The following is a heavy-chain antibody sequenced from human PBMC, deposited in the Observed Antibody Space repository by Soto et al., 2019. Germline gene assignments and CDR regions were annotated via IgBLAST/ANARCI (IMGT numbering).Heavy chain of an antibody. CDR1: GFTVTDLY. D-gene: IGHD2-15*01. J-gene: IGHJ3*02. CDR3: AREPRYCSGGSCSIMGDAFDI. V-gene: IGHV3-66*01. Sequence: EVQLVESGGGLVQPGGSLRLSCVASGFTVTDLYMNWVRQAAGKGLEWVSVIYKDFTDYADFVRGRFSVSTDTSKNALYLQLDNLRAEDTAVYYCAREPRYCSGGSCSIMGDAFDIWGQGAMVTVSS. CDR2: IYKDFT.